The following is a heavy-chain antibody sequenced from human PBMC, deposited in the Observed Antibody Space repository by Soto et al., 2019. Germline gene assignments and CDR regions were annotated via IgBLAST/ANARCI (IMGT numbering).Heavy chain of an antibody. V-gene: IGHV1-69*12. D-gene: IGHD6-6*01. CDR3: ARESIAARRYYYGMDV. CDR1: GGTFSSYA. CDR2: IIPIFGTA. J-gene: IGHJ6*02. Sequence: QVQLVQSGAEVKKPGSSVKVSCKASGGTFSSYAISWVRQAPGQGLEWMGGIIPIFGTANYAQKFQGRVTITADESMSTAYMELSSLRSEDTAVYYCARESIAARRYYYGMDVWGQGTTVTVSS.